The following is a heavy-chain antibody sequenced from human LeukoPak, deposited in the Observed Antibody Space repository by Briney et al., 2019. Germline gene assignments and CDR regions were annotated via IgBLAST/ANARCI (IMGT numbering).Heavy chain of an antibody. CDR3: ARGPRYDSSGYYLDY. Sequence: GGSLRLSCAASGFTFSSYSMNWVRQAPGKGLEWVSYISSSSSAIYYADSLKGRFTISRDNAKNSLYLQMSSLRAEDTAVYYCARGPRYDSSGYYLDYWGQGTLATVSS. V-gene: IGHV3-48*01. J-gene: IGHJ4*02. CDR1: GFTFSSYS. D-gene: IGHD3-22*01. CDR2: ISSSSSAI.